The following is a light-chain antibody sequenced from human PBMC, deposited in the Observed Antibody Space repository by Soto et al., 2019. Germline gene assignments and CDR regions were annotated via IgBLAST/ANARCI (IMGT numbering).Light chain of an antibody. Sequence: QSVLTQPPSASASLGASVTLTCTLSSSYSNYKVDWYQQRPGKGPRFVMRVGTGGIVGSKGDGIPDRFSVLGSGLNRYLTIKNIQEEDESDYHCGADHGSGSNFVSYVFGTGTKVTVL. J-gene: IGLJ1*01. V-gene: IGLV9-49*01. CDR3: GADHGSGSNFVSYV. CDR2: VGTGGIVG. CDR1: SSYSNYK.